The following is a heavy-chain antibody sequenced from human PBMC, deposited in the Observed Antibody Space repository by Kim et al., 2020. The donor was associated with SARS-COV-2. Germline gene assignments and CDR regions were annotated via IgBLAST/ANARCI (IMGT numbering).Heavy chain of an antibody. D-gene: IGHD3-3*01. CDR3: TREDDMWSGYEAWFDP. V-gene: IGHV3-73*01. Sequence: ASVKGRFTISRDDSKNTANLQMNSLKTEDTAVYYCTREDDMWSGYEAWFDPWGQGTLVTVSS. J-gene: IGHJ5*02.